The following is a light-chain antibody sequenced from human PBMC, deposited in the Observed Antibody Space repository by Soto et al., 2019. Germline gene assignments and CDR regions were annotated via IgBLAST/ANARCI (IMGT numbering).Light chain of an antibody. CDR3: QKLHNFPLT. CDR1: QGISSS. V-gene: IGKV1-9*01. CDR2: AAS. J-gene: IGKJ5*01. Sequence: DIQMTQSPATLSGSVGDRVTITCRASQGISSSLAWYQQKPGEAPRLLIYAASTLQSGVPSRFSGSGYGTEFTLTISSLQPDDFASYYCQKLHNFPLTFGQGTRLEIK.